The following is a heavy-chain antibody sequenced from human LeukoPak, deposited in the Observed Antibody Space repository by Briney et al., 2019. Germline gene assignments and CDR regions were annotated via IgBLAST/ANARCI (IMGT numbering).Heavy chain of an antibody. CDR1: GFTFSSYS. D-gene: IGHD3-3*01. J-gene: IGHJ3*02. V-gene: IGHV3-23*01. Sequence: PGGSLRLSFSASGFTFSSYSMNWVRQAPGKGLEWVSAISGSGGSTYYADSVKGRFTISRDNSKNTLYLQMNSLRAEDTAVYYCANTGRITIFGVVITPHAFDIWGQGTMVTVSS. CDR2: ISGSGGST. CDR3: ANTGRITIFGVVITPHAFDI.